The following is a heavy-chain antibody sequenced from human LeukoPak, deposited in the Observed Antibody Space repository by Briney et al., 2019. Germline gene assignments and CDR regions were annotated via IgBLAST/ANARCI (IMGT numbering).Heavy chain of an antibody. J-gene: IGHJ4*02. D-gene: IGHD6-19*01. V-gene: IGHV3-23*01. CDR3: AKDHEQWLTYFDY. Sequence: SGGSLRLSCAASGFIFSSYAMSWVRQAPGKGLTWVSGISGSGGTTYYADSVKGRFTISRDNSKSTLYLQINSLRAEDTAIYYCAKDHEQWLTYFDYWGQGTLVTVSS. CDR1: GFIFSSYA. CDR2: ISGSGGTT.